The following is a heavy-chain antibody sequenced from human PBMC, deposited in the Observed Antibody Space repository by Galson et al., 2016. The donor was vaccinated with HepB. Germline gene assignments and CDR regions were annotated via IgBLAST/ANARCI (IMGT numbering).Heavy chain of an antibody. CDR1: GGSMSNSDYY. D-gene: IGHD3-3*01. J-gene: IGHJ4*02. Sequence: ETLSLTCIVSGGSMSNSDYYWGWIRQAPVKGLEWIGSINYSGHTYYNPSLKSRVTVSVDTSRNQFSLRLRSVTVADSAAYFCARRQIFGVVTFDYWGQGALVTVSS. CDR2: INYSGHT. CDR3: ARRQIFGVVTFDY. V-gene: IGHV4-39*01.